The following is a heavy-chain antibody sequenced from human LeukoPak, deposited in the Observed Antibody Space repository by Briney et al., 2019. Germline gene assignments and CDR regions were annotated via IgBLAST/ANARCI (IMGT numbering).Heavy chain of an antibody. V-gene: IGHV4-59*11. CDR2: IHYSGST. CDR3: ARVGPYYYGSDSSLSLLLDY. Sequence: SETLSLTCNASGGSISTHYWSWIRQPPGKGLEWIGYIHYSGSTDYNPSLKSRVIISVDTSKNQIFLKLSSVTAADTAVYYCARVGPYYYGSDSSLSLLLDYWGQGTLVTVSS. CDR1: GGSISTHY. J-gene: IGHJ4*02. D-gene: IGHD3-10*01.